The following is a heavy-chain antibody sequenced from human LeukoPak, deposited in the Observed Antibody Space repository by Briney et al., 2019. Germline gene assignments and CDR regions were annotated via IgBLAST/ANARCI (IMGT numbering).Heavy chain of an antibody. CDR1: GYTFTSYD. Sequence: ASVKVSCKASGYTFTSYDINWVRQAPGQGLEWMGWMNPVSGNAGSAQKFQGRVTLTRDTSISTAYMELSSLRSGDTAFYYCARAPMGAAALYWGQGTLVTVSS. J-gene: IGHJ4*02. V-gene: IGHV1-8*01. CDR2: MNPVSGNA. CDR3: ARAPMGAAALY. D-gene: IGHD6-13*01.